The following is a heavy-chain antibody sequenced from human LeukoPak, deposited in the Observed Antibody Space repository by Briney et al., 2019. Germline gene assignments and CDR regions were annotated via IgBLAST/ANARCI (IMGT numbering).Heavy chain of an antibody. V-gene: IGHV1-8*03. D-gene: IGHD1-26*01. CDR1: GYTFTSYD. J-gene: IGHJ6*03. CDR2: MNPNSGNT. CDR3: ARGGGWELGVHYYYYMDV. Sequence: ASVKVSCKASGYTFTSYDINWVRQATGQGLEWMGWMNPNSGNTGYAQKFQGRVTITRNTSISTAYMELSSLRSEDTAVYYCARGGGWELGVHYYYYMDVWGKGTTVTVSS.